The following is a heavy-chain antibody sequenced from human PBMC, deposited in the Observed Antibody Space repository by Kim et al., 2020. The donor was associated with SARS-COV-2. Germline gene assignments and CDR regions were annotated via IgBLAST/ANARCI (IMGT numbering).Heavy chain of an antibody. CDR1: GFTFSTNS. D-gene: IGHD2-21*02. Sequence: GGSLRLSCAASGFTFSTNSMNWVRQAPGRGLEWVSSISSSSSYKSYADSVKGRFTIARDNAKNSLYLQMNSLRAEDTAVYYCARDGCGGDCYYYPYFDYWGQGTLVTVSS. CDR3: ARDGCGGDCYYYPYFDY. CDR2: ISSSSSYK. V-gene: IGHV3-21*04. J-gene: IGHJ4*02.